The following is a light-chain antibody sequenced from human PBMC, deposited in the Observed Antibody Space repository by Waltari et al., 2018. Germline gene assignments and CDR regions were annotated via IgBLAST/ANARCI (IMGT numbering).Light chain of an antibody. Sequence: QSGLTQPASVSGSPGQSITISCTGTSSDVGNYNLVSWYQQYPGKAPKLMVYEVTKRTSGVSVRVSGCKSGNTASLTIYGLQSEDEADYYCCSYAGLGIYVFGTGTKVTVL. CDR2: EVT. CDR3: CSYAGLGIYV. J-gene: IGLJ1*01. CDR1: SSDVGNYNL. V-gene: IGLV2-23*02.